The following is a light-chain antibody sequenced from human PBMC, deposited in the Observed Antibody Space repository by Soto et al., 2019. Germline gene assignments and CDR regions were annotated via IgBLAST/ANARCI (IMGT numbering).Light chain of an antibody. CDR2: GAT. CDR3: QQYNNWPRT. J-gene: IGKJ1*01. Sequence: EIVLTQSPGTLSLSPGERATLSCRASQSFNSIYLAWYQQKPGQAPRLLIHGATTRATGIPARFSGSGSGTEFTLTISSLQSEDFAVYYCQQYNNWPRTFGQGTKVDIK. CDR1: QSFNSIY. V-gene: IGKV3-15*01.